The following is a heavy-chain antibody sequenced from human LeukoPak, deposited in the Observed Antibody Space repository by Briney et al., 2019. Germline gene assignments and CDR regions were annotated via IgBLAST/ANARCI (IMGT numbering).Heavy chain of an antibody. CDR3: ARDGRWIISSSPV. V-gene: IGHV3-48*03. J-gene: IGHJ4*02. CDR2: ISSSGGTI. CDR1: GFTFSSYE. Sequence: PGGSLRLSCAASGFTFSSYEMNWVRQAPGKGLEWVSYISSSGGTIYYADSVKGRYTISRDNAKNSLYLQMNSLRVEDTAVYYCARDGRWIISSSPVWGQGTLVTVSS. D-gene: IGHD2-2*01.